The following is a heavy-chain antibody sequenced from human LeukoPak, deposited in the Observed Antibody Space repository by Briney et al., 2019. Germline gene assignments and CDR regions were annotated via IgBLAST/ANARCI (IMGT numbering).Heavy chain of an antibody. CDR2: ISAYNGNT. V-gene: IGHV1-18*01. J-gene: IGHJ5*02. D-gene: IGHD2-15*01. CDR3: ATVIYCSGGSCFWRHWFDP. Sequence: GASVKVSCKASGYTFTSYGISWVRQAPGQGLEWMGWISAYNGNTNYAQKLQGRVTMTTDTSTSTAYMELRSLRSDDTAVYFCATVIYCSGGSCFWRHWFDPWGQGTLVTVSS. CDR1: GYTFTSYG.